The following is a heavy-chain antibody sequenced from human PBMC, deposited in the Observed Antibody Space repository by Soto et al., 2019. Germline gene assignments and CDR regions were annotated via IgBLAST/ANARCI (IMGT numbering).Heavy chain of an antibody. D-gene: IGHD2-15*01. CDR1: GGSISSGGYS. CDR2: IYHSGST. V-gene: IGHV4-30-2*01. Sequence: QLQLQKSSSGLVKPSQTLSLTCAVSGGSISSGGYSWSWIRQPPGKCLEWIEYIYHSGSTYNNPSLTSPVTISVDTSKNQSSLQLSSVTAADTAVFYCARVPAPWGKGTLVPVSS. J-gene: IGHJ5*02. CDR3: ARVPAP.